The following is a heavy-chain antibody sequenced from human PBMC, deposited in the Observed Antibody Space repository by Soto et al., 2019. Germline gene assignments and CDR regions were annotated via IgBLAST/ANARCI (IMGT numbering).Heavy chain of an antibody. CDR1: GYTFNTFG. Sequence: QLVQSGAEVKRPGASVKVSCKASGYTFNTFGISWVRQAPGQGPEWMGCISGDNGKRDYSRKLQGRITLTTAPFTETSNMELRSLTSDDTAVYYCARGWGKYLGVNDYWGQGTLVTVSS. CDR3: ARGWGKYLGVNDY. CDR2: ISGDNGKR. J-gene: IGHJ4*02. V-gene: IGHV1-18*01. D-gene: IGHD2-8*01.